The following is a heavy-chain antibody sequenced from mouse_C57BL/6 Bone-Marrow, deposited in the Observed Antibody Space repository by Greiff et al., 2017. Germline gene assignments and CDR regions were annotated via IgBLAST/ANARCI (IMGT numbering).Heavy chain of an antibody. D-gene: IGHD2-1*01. CDR3: TTIYYGNYWFAY. CDR1: GFNIKDDY. Sequence: VQLQQSGAELVRPGASVKLSCTASGFNIKDDYMHWVKQRPEQGLEWIGWIDPENGDTEYASKFQGKATITADTSSNTAYLQLSSLPSEDTAVYYCTTIYYGNYWFAYWGQGTLVTVSA. CDR2: IDPENGDT. V-gene: IGHV14-4*01. J-gene: IGHJ3*01.